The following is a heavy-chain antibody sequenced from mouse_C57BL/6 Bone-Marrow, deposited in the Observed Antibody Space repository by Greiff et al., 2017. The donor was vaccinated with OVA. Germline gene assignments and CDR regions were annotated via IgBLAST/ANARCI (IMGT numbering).Heavy chain of an antibody. CDR1: GYTFTSYW. CDR2: IDPSDSYT. Sequence: QVQLQQPGAELVMPGASVKLSCKASGYTFTSYWMHWVKQRPGQGLEWIGEIDPSDSYTNYNQKFKGKSTLTVDKSSSTAYMQRSSLTSEDSAVYYCARGMLRLRAMDYWGQGTSVTVSS. J-gene: IGHJ4*01. V-gene: IGHV1-69*01. D-gene: IGHD3-2*02. CDR3: ARGMLRLRAMDY.